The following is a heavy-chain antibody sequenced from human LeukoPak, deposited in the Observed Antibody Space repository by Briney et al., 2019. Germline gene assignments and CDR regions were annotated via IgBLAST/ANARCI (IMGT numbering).Heavy chain of an antibody. Sequence: GGSLRLSCAASGFTFDDYGMSWVRQAPGKGLEWVSAISGSGGSTYYADSVKGRFTISRDNSKNTLYLQMDSLRAEDTAVYYCAKGTYDSSGPRDPSDYWGQGTLVTVSS. J-gene: IGHJ4*02. CDR3: AKGTYDSSGPRDPSDY. CDR2: ISGSGGST. CDR1: GFTFDDYG. D-gene: IGHD3-22*01. V-gene: IGHV3-23*01.